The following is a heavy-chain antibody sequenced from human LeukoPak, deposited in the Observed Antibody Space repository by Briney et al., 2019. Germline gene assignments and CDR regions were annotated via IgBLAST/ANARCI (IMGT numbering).Heavy chain of an antibody. J-gene: IGHJ6*02. CDR1: GGSISSYY. Sequence: SETLSLTCTVSGGSISSYYWSWIRQPPGKGLEWIGYIYYSGSTNYNPSLKSRVTISVDTSKNQFSLKLSSVTAADTAVYYCARHVVVTAIHYYYYYGMDVWGQGTTVTVSS. CDR3: ARHVVVTAIHYYYYYGMDV. CDR2: IYYSGST. V-gene: IGHV4-59*08. D-gene: IGHD2-21*02.